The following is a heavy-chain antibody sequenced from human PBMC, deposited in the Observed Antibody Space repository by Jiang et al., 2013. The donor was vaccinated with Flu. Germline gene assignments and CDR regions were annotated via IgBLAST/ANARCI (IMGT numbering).Heavy chain of an antibody. V-gene: IGHV1-3*01. Sequence: SGAEVKKPGASVKVSCKASGYTFTSYAVHWVRQAPGQRLEWMGWINAGNGNTKYSQKFQGRVTITRDTSATTAYMELSSLRSDDTAVYYCARDLIGQFYVNPYRHGMDVWGQGT. CDR1: GYTFTSYA. D-gene: IGHD3-16*02. J-gene: IGHJ6*02. CDR3: ARDLIGQFYVNPYRHGMDV. CDR2: INAGNGNT.